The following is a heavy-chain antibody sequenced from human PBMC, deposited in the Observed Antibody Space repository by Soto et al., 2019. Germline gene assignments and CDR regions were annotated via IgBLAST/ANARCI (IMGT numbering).Heavy chain of an antibody. CDR1: GGSISSSSYY. D-gene: IGHD2-15*01. CDR2: IYYSGST. Sequence: SETLSLTCTVSGGSISSSSYYWGWIRQPPGKGLEWIGSIYYSGSTYYNPSLKSRVTISVDTSKNQFSLKLSSVTAADTAVYYCARQKAYCSGGSCYPASFDYWGQGTLVTVSS. V-gene: IGHV4-39*01. CDR3: ARQKAYCSGGSCYPASFDY. J-gene: IGHJ4*02.